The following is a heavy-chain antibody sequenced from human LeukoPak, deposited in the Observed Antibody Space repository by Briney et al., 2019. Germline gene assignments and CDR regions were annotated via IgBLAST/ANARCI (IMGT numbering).Heavy chain of an antibody. D-gene: IGHD6-6*01. CDR2: ISYDGSNK. J-gene: IGHJ4*02. V-gene: IGHV3-30*18. CDR3: AKDSQLVPFDY. CDR1: GFTFSSYG. Sequence: GGSLRLSCAASGFTFSSYGMHWVRQAPGKGLEGVAVISYDGSNKYYADSVKGRFTISRDNSKNTLYLQMNSLRAEDTAVYYCAKDSQLVPFDYWGQGTLVTVSS.